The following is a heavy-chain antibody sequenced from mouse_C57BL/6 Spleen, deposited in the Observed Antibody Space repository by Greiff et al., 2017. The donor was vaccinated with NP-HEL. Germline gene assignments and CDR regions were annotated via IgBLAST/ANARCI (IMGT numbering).Heavy chain of an antibody. CDR2: IHPSDSDT. V-gene: IGHV1-74*01. Sequence: VQLQQSGAELVKPGASVKVSCKACGYTFTSYWMHWVKQRPGQGLEWIGRIHPSDSDTNYNQKFKGKATLTVDKSSSTAYMQLSSLASEDSAVYYCARSMITTLDYYAMDYWGQGTSVTVSS. J-gene: IGHJ4*01. CDR1: GYTFTSYW. D-gene: IGHD2-4*01. CDR3: ARSMITTLDYYAMDY.